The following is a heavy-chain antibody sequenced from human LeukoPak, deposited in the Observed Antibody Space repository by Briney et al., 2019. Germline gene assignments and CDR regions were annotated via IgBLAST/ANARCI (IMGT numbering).Heavy chain of an antibody. CDR3: ARRYNCGGDCYSDNWFDP. Sequence: SETLSLTCTVSGGSISSGSYYWGWIRQPPGKGLEWIGSVYSSGSTHYNPSLKSRVTISVDTSKNQFSLNLSSVTAADTAVYYCARRYNCGGDCYSDNWFDPWGQGTLVTVSS. J-gene: IGHJ5*02. D-gene: IGHD2-21*01. CDR1: GGSISSGSYY. CDR2: VYSSGST. V-gene: IGHV4-39*01.